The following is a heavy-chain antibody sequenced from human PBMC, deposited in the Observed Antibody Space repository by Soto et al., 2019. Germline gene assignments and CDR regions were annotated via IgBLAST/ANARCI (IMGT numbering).Heavy chain of an antibody. CDR3: AGEYPRGPFRHFDY. CDR1: GYTFTSYG. V-gene: IGHV1-18*01. Sequence: GASVKVSCKASGYTFTSYGISWVRQAPGQGLEWMGWISAYNVNTNYAQKLQGRVTMTTDTYTSTAYMELRSLRSDDTAVYYCAGEYPRGPFRHFDYWGQGTLVTVSS. D-gene: IGHD2-2*01. J-gene: IGHJ4*02. CDR2: ISAYNVNT.